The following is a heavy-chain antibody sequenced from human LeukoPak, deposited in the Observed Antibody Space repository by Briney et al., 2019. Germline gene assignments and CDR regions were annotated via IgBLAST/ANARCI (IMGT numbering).Heavy chain of an antibody. J-gene: IGHJ4*02. CDR3: ATFLYGDSSYEGSVFDY. CDR2: FDPEDGET. D-gene: IGHD5-12*01. Sequence: ASVKVSCKVSGYTLTELSMHWVRQAPGKGLEWMGGFDPEDGETIYAQKFQGRVTMTEDTSTDTAYMELSSLRSEDTAVYYCATFLYGDSSYEGSVFDYWGQGTLVTVSS. CDR1: GYTLTELS. V-gene: IGHV1-24*01.